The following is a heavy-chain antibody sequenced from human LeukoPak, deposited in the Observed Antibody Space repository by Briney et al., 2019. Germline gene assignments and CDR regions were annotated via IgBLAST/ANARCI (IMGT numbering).Heavy chain of an antibody. V-gene: IGHV1-46*04. Sequence: ASVKVSCKASGYRFTSSYMHWVRQAPGQGLEWMGIINPSGGTTTYAQKLQGRVTMTWDMSTDTAFMDLSSLTSEDTAIYYCAREEGLSGTYYDAFDIWGQGTMVTVSS. CDR1: GYRFTSSY. D-gene: IGHD1-26*01. J-gene: IGHJ3*02. CDR3: AREEGLSGTYYDAFDI. CDR2: INPSGGTT.